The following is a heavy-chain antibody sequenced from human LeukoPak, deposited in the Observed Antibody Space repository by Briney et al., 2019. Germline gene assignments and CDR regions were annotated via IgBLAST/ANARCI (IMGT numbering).Heavy chain of an antibody. V-gene: IGHV4-4*07. D-gene: IGHD3-10*01. CDR2: IYTSGST. CDR1: GGSISSYY. J-gene: IGHJ4*02. Sequence: PSETLSLTCTVSGGSISSYYWSWIRQPAGKGLEWIGRIYTSGSTNYNPSLKSRVTMSVDTSKNQFSLKLSSVTAADTAVYYCASYGSGSYYPCFDYWGQGTLVTVSS. CDR3: ASYGSGSYYPCFDY.